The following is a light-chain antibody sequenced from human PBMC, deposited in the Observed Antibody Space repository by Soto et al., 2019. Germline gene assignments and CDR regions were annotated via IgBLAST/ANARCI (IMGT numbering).Light chain of an antibody. CDR2: GAS. Sequence: PGTLSLSPGESATLSCRASQTVSITYLTWYQQKPGQAPRLLIFGASKRATGIPDRFSGSGSGRDFTLTISGLEHEDFAVYYCQQYGSSHLISFGQGTRLEIK. CDR3: QQYGSSHLIS. J-gene: IGKJ5*01. CDR1: QTVSITY. V-gene: IGKV3-20*01.